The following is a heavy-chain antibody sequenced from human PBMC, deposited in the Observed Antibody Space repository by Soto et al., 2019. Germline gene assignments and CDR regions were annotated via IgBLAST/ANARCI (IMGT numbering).Heavy chain of an antibody. V-gene: IGHV3-15*07. Sequence: VQVVESGGGLVKPGGSLRLSCTVSGLTFSDAWLNWVRQAPGKGLEWVGRIKSKAGSATPDYAAPVKGRFTISRDDSQGRLYLQMNSLQTDDTAVYYCIWKSKFYSAWRWGHGTLVTVST. J-gene: IGHJ4*01. CDR1: GLTFSDAW. D-gene: IGHD5-18*01. CDR3: IWKSKFYSAWR. CDR2: IKSKAGSATP.